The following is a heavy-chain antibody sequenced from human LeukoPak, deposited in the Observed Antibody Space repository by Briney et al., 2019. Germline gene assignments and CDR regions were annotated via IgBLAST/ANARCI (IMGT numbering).Heavy chain of an antibody. CDR1: GYTFTGYY. D-gene: IGHD3-10*01. CDR3: ARVVLLWFGELRWFDP. V-gene: IGHV1-2*02. Sequence: ASVKVSCKASGYTFTGYYMHWVRQAPGQGLEWIGWINPNSGGTNYAQKFQGRVTMTRDTSISTAYMELSRLRSDDTAVYYCARVVLLWFGELRWFDPWGQGTLVTVSS. J-gene: IGHJ5*02. CDR2: INPNSGGT.